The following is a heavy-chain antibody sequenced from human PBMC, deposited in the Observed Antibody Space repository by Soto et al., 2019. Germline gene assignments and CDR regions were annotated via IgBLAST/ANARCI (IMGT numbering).Heavy chain of an antibody. CDR2: IIPIFGTA. V-gene: IGHV1-69*01. CDR3: ARDRNYLVGASPQPNFQFDY. CDR1: GGTFSSYA. J-gene: IGHJ4*02. D-gene: IGHD1-26*01. Sequence: QVQLVQSGAEVKKPGSSVKVSCKASGGTFSSYAISWVRQAPGQGLEWMGGIIPIFGTANYAQKFQGRVTITADESTSTAYMELSSLRSEDTAVYYCARDRNYLVGASPQPNFQFDYWGQGTLVTVSS.